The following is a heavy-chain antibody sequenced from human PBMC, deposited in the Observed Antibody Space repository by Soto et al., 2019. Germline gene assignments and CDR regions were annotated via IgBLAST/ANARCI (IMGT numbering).Heavy chain of an antibody. CDR2: IYYSGAI. Sequence: PSETLSLTCTVSGGSINSNNYYWGWVRQPPGKRLEWIGSIYYSGAIYHNPSLKSRVTISVDTSNNHFSLEMTSVTAADTAMYYCARHVDDRIVGVSTFDHWGQGTLVTVS. J-gene: IGHJ4*02. CDR1: GGSINSNNYY. CDR3: ARHVDDRIVGVSTFDH. V-gene: IGHV4-39*01. D-gene: IGHD1-26*01.